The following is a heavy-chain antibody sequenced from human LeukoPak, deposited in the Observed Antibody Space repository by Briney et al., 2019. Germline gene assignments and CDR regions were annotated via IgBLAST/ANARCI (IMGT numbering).Heavy chain of an antibody. D-gene: IGHD4-17*01. J-gene: IGHJ4*02. Sequence: PSETLSLTCTVSGGSVSSGSYYWSWIRQPPGKGLEWIGYIYYSGSTNYNPSLKCRVTISVDTSKNQFSLKLSSVTAADTAVYYCARAENYGDFDYWGQGTLVTVSS. CDR3: ARAENYGDFDY. CDR1: GGSVSSGSYY. CDR2: IYYSGST. V-gene: IGHV4-61*01.